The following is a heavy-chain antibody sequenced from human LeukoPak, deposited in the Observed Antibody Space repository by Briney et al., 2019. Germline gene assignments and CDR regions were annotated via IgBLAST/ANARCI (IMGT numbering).Heavy chain of an antibody. J-gene: IGHJ5*02. CDR3: ARAEDSSGYYVPNWFDP. D-gene: IGHD3-22*01. Sequence: GGSLRLSCAASGFTLSSYAMSWVRQAPGKGPEWVSAITGSGGGTYFADSVKGRFTISRDNSKNTLYLQMNSLRAEDTAVYYCARAEDSSGYYVPNWFDPWGQGTLVTVSS. V-gene: IGHV3-23*01. CDR2: ITGSGGGT. CDR1: GFTLSSYA.